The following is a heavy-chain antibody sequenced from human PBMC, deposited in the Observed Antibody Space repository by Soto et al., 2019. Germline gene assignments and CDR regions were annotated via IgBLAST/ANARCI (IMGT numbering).Heavy chain of an antibody. CDR1: GGSISSYY. CDR3: ARDRGGSPPFDY. D-gene: IGHD1-26*01. Sequence: QVQLQESGPGLVKPSETLSLTCTVSGGSISSYYWSLIRQPPGKGREWIGYIYYSGSTNYNPSLKSRVTISVDTSKNQFSLKLSSVTAADTAVYYCARDRGGSPPFDYWGQGTLVTVSS. V-gene: IGHV4-59*01. J-gene: IGHJ4*02. CDR2: IYYSGST.